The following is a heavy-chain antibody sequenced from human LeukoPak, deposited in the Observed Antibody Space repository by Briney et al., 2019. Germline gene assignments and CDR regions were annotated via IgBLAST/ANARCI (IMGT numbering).Heavy chain of an antibody. V-gene: IGHV3-7*01. CDR1: GFSFSYFW. D-gene: IGHD6-6*01. Sequence: GGSLRLTCAASGFSFSYFWMSWVRQAPGKGLEWVANIKPDGSATNYVDSVKGRFTISRDNAKNSLDLQMNSLRAEDTAVYYCARGGGSSSWGQGTLVTVSS. CDR3: ARGGGSSS. CDR2: IKPDGSAT. J-gene: IGHJ5*02.